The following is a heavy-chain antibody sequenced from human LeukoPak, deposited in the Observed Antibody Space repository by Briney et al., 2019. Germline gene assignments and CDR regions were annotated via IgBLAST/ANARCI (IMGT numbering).Heavy chain of an antibody. J-gene: IGHJ4*02. Sequence: PGGSLRLSCAASGFTFSSYGMHWVRQAPGKGLEWVAVIWYDGSNKYYADSVKGRFTISRGNSKNTLYLQMNSLRAEDTAVYYCARTGGSGYYYEPYYFDYWGQGTLVTVSS. CDR1: GFTFSSYG. V-gene: IGHV3-33*08. CDR2: IWYDGSNK. CDR3: ARTGGSGYYYEPYYFDY. D-gene: IGHD3-22*01.